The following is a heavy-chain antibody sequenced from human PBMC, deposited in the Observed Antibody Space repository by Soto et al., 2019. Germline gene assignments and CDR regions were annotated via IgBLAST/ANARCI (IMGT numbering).Heavy chain of an antibody. V-gene: IGHV5-51*01. CDR2: IYPGDSDT. D-gene: IGHD5-18*01. Sequence: PGEFLKISCKGSGYSFTSYWIGWVRQMPGKGLEWMGIIYPGDSDTRYSPSFQGQVTISADKSISTAYLQWSSLKASDTAMYYCERLRTRGYSYAYFDHWGQGTLVTVSS. CDR1: GYSFTSYW. CDR3: ERLRTRGYSYAYFDH. J-gene: IGHJ4*02.